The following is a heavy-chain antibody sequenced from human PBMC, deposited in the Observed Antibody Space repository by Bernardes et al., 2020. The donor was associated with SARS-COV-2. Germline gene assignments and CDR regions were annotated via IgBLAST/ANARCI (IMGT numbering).Heavy chain of an antibody. Sequence: GGSLRLSCAVSGFIFSDYAMHWVRQAPGKGLEWVSLISHDGGHKYYADSVRGRFTVSRDNSKNTLYLQINSLRDEDTAVYYCARHTYDFWSGYQVDYWGQGTLVTVSS. J-gene: IGHJ4*02. CDR1: GFIFSDYA. V-gene: IGHV3-30*03. CDR2: ISHDGGHK. D-gene: IGHD3-3*01. CDR3: ARHTYDFWSGYQVDY.